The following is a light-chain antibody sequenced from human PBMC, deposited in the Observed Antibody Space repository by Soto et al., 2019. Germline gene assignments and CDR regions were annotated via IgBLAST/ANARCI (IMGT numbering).Light chain of an antibody. CDR2: EDN. Sequence: QSVLTQPASVSGSPGQSIAISCTGTSSDVGSSNLVSWYQQQPGKAPKLMIYEDNKRPSGVSDRFPGSKSGNTASLTISGLQAEDEADYYCCSCTTSDTLLFGGGTKVTVL. V-gene: IGLV2-23*01. CDR1: SSDVGSSNL. J-gene: IGLJ2*01. CDR3: CSCTTSDTLL.